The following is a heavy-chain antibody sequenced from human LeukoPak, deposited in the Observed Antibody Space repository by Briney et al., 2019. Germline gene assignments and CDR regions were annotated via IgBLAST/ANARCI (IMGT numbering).Heavy chain of an antibody. Sequence: ASVKVSCKASGYTFTGYYMHWVRQAPGQGLEWMGWINPNSGGTNYAQKFQGRVTMARDTSISTAYMELSRLRSDDTAVYYCASRSIVVAPAAMRVDYWGQGTLVTVSS. CDR2: INPNSGGT. V-gene: IGHV1-2*02. CDR1: GYTFTGYY. J-gene: IGHJ4*02. CDR3: ASRSIVVAPAAMRVDY. D-gene: IGHD2-2*01.